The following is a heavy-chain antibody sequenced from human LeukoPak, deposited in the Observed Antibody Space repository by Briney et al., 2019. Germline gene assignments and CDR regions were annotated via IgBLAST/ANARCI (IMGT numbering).Heavy chain of an antibody. J-gene: IGHJ4*02. CDR1: GGSVSSGSYY. CDR3: ARDDWNDVLDY. Sequence: PSETLSLTCTVSGGSVSSGSYYWSWIRQPPGKGLEWIGYIYYSGSTNYNPSLKSRVTISVDTSKNQFSLKLSSVTAADTAVYYCARDDWNDVLDYWGQGTLVTVSS. D-gene: IGHD1-1*01. V-gene: IGHV4-61*01. CDR2: IYYSGST.